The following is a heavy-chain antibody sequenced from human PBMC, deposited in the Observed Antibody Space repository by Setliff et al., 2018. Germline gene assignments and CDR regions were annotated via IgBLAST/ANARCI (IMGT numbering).Heavy chain of an antibody. Sequence: GGSLRLSCAASGFTFSSYAMSWVRQAPGKGLEWVGFIKSKAYGGTTEYAASVKGRFTISRDYSRNIAYVQMNSLKTEDTAVYYCTVAPGYCSGGSCSYYYYYGMDVWGQGTTVTVSS. CDR2: IKSKAYGGTT. CDR1: GFTFSSYA. V-gene: IGHV3-49*04. CDR3: TVAPGYCSGGSCSYYYYYGMDV. D-gene: IGHD2-15*01. J-gene: IGHJ6*02.